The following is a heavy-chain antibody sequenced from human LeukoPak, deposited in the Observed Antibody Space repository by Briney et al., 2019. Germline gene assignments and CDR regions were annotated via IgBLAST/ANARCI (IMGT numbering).Heavy chain of an antibody. J-gene: IGHJ4*02. CDR3: ARGYYYDSSGYFPTFDY. D-gene: IGHD3-22*01. CDR2: IYYSGST. CDR1: GGSISSYY. V-gene: IGHV4-59*01. Sequence: SETLSLTCTVSGGSISSYYWSWIRQPPGKGLEWIGYIYYSGSTNYYPSLTSRVTISVDTSKNQFSLKLSSVTAADTAVYYCARGYYYDSSGYFPTFDYWGQGTLVTVSS.